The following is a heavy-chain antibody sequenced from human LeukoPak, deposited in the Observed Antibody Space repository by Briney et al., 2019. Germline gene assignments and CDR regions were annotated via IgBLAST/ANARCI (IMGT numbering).Heavy chain of an antibody. D-gene: IGHD3-9*01. CDR2: INTSGTT. CDR3: ARDPYYDILTGYLIRGAFDI. CDR1: GDSIGSYY. J-gene: IGHJ3*02. Sequence: PSETLSLTCTVSGDSIGSYYWGWIRQSAGKGLEWIGRINTSGTTDYNPSLKSRVTMSVDTSKNQFSLKLNSVTAADTAVYYCARDPYYDILTGYLIRGAFDIWGLGTMVTVSS. V-gene: IGHV4-4*07.